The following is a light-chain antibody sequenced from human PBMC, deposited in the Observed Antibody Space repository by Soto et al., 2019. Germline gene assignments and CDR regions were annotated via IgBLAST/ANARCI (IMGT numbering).Light chain of an antibody. J-gene: IGKJ3*01. V-gene: IGKV3-20*01. Sequence: ETGWTQSPGTLSLSPGERATLSCRASQSVSSSYLAWYQQKPGQAPRLLIYGASSRATGIPDRFSGSGSGIDFTLTISRLEPEDFAVYYCQQYGSSPRSFGPGTKVDIK. CDR2: GAS. CDR1: QSVSSSY. CDR3: QQYGSSPRS.